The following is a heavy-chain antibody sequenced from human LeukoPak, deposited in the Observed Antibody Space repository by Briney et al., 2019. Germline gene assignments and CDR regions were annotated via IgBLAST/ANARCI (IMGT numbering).Heavy chain of an antibody. CDR3: ARGVTMIVVVIHDWYFDL. Sequence: SETLSLTCTVSGGSISSYYWSWLRQPPGKGLEWIGYIYYSGSTNYNPSLKSRVTISVDTSKNQFSLKLSSVTAADTAVYYCARGVTMIVVVIHDWYFDLWGRGTLVTVSS. CDR1: GGSISSYY. D-gene: IGHD3-22*01. V-gene: IGHV4-59*08. J-gene: IGHJ2*01. CDR2: IYYSGST.